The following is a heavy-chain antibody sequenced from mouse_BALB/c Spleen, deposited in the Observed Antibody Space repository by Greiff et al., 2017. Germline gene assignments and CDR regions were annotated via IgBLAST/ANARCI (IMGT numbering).Heavy chain of an antibody. CDR2: ISTYYGDA. D-gene: IGHD2-2*01. V-gene: IGHV1S137*01. CDR1: GYTFTDYA. CDR3: ARSGGNDEGFDY. Sequence: QVQLKESGAELVRPGVSVKISCKGSGYTFTDYAMHWVKQSHAKSLEWIGVISTYYGDASYNQKFKGKATMTVDKSSSTAYMELARLTSEDSAIYYCARSGGNDEGFDYWGQGTTLTVSS. J-gene: IGHJ2*01.